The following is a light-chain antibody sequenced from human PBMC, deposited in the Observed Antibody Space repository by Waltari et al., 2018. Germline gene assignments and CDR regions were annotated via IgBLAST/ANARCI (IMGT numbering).Light chain of an antibody. CDR2: RVS. CDR3: MQATHRPLT. V-gene: IGKV2-30*02. Sequence: DVVMPQSPLSLPVTLGQPASISCRHSQCLVHSDGKIYLNWFQQRPGQSPRRLIYRVSNRDSGVPDRFSGSGSGTDFTLTISRVEAEDVGVYYCMQATHRPLTFGQGTKV. J-gene: IGKJ1*01. CDR1: QCLVHSDGKIY.